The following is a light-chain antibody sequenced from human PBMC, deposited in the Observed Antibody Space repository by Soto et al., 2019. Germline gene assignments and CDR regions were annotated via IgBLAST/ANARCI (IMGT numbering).Light chain of an antibody. J-gene: IGKJ5*01. Sequence: EIVLTQSPGTLSLSPGERVTLSCRASQSVTSNYLAWYQLKPGQAPRLLIYAASNTATGIPDRFSGSGSGTDFTLSISRLEPEDFAVYYCQQYGSTPSLTFGQGTRLEIK. CDR3: QQYGSTPSLT. CDR2: AAS. V-gene: IGKV3-20*01. CDR1: QSVTSNY.